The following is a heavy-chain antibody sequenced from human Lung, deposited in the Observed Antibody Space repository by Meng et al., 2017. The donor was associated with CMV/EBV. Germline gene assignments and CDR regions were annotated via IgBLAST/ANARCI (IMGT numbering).Heavy chain of an antibody. J-gene: IGHJ3*02. CDR1: GFTVSSNY. CDR2: IYSGGST. D-gene: IGHD2-2*02. Sequence: SCAASGFTVSSNYMSLVRQAPGKGLEWVSGIYSGGSTYYADSVKGRFTISRDNSKNTMYLQMNSLIAEDTAVYYCARADCSSTSCYKSAFDIWGQGKXVTVSS. V-gene: IGHV3-53*01. CDR3: ARADCSSTSCYKSAFDI.